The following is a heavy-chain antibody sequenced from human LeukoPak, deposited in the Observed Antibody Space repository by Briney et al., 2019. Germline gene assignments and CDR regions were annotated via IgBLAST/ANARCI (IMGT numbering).Heavy chain of an antibody. D-gene: IGHD1-26*01. CDR2: ISGSGAGT. J-gene: IGHJ4*02. CDR1: GFTFSNYA. V-gene: IGHV3-23*01. Sequence: PGGSLRLSCAASGFTFSNYAMIWVRQAPGKGLEWVSAISGSGAGTYYADSVKGRFTISRDNSRNTLYLQMNSLRPEDTALYFCAKLVDSASMIWGRGTLVTVSS. CDR3: AKLVDSASMI.